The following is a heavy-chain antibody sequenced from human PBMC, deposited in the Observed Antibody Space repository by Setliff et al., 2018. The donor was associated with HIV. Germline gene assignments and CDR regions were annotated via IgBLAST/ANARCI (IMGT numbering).Heavy chain of an antibody. D-gene: IGHD3-3*01. CDR3: ARSAVVVPADYNFWSGYPTAHAFDI. J-gene: IGHJ3*02. CDR1: GGSIGSGGFY. CDR2: IYSSGST. V-gene: IGHV4-61*02. Sequence: PSETLSLTCTVSGGSIGSGGFYWSWIRQAAGKGLEWIGRIYSSGSTTYNPSLKGRVTMSVDTSKNQISLKLSSVTAADTAVYYCARSAVVVPADYNFWSGYPTAHAFDIWGQGTMVTVSS.